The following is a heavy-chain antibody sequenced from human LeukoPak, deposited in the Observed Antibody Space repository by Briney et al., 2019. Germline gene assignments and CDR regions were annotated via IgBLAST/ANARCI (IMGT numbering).Heavy chain of an antibody. Sequence: GGSLRLSCAASGFTFSNAWMSWVRQAPGKGLEWVGRIKSKTDGGTTDYAAPVKGRFTISRDDSKNTLYLQMNSLKTEDTAVYYCARDLWYYDFWSGYQTSNYYGMDVWGQGTTVTVSS. J-gene: IGHJ6*02. CDR3: ARDLWYYDFWSGYQTSNYYGMDV. V-gene: IGHV3-15*01. CDR2: IKSKTDGGTT. D-gene: IGHD3-3*01. CDR1: GFTFSNAW.